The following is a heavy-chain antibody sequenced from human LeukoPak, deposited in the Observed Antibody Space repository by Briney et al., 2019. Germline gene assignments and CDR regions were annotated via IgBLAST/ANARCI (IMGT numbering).Heavy chain of an antibody. CDR1: GGSISSYY. D-gene: IGHD3-3*01. V-gene: IGHV4-59*05. CDR2: IYYSGST. Sequence: SETLSLTCTVSGGSISSYYWSWIRQPPGKGLEWIGSIYYSGSTYYNPSLKSRVTISVDTSKNQFSLKLSSVTAADTAVYYCARDSIWSGYFFDYWGQGTQVTVSS. J-gene: IGHJ4*02. CDR3: ARDSIWSGYFFDY.